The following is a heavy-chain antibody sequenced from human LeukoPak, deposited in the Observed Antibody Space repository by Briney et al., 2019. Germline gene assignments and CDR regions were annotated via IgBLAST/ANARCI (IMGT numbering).Heavy chain of an antibody. CDR1: GGSISSYY. D-gene: IGHD6-13*01. CDR3: ARGLKYSSSWYVDY. Sequence: KPSETLSLTCTVSGGSISSYYWSWIRQPPGKGLELIGYIYYSGSTNYNPSLKSRVTISVDTSKNQFSLKLSSVTAADTAVYYCARGLKYSSSWYVDYWGQGTLVAVSS. V-gene: IGHV4-59*08. J-gene: IGHJ4*02. CDR2: IYYSGST.